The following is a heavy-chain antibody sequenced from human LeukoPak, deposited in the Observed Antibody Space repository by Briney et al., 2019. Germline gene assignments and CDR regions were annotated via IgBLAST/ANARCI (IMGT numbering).Heavy chain of an antibody. J-gene: IGHJ4*02. CDR3: ARVSGWELLWNYFDY. CDR2: INPNSGGT. V-gene: IGHV1-2*02. CDR1: GYTFTGYY. D-gene: IGHD1-26*01. Sequence: GASVKVSCKASGYTFTGYYMHWVRQAPGQGLEWMGWINPNSGGTNYAQKFQGGVTMTRDTSISTAYMELSRLRSDDTAVYYCARVSGWELLWNYFDYWGQGTLVTVSS.